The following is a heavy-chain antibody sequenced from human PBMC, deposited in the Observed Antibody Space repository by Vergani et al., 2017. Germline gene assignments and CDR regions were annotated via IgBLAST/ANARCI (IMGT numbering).Heavy chain of an antibody. Sequence: QVQLVQSGAEVKKPGSSVKVSCKASGGTFSSYAISWVRQAPGQGLEWMGGIIPIFGTANYAQKFQGRVTLTADESTSTAYMELSSLRSEDTAVYYCAREMAKRGIWFGELLSGFPFDYWGQGTLVTVSS. D-gene: IGHD3-10*01. CDR3: AREMAKRGIWFGELLSGFPFDY. V-gene: IGHV1-69*01. J-gene: IGHJ4*02. CDR2: IIPIFGTA. CDR1: GGTFSSYA.